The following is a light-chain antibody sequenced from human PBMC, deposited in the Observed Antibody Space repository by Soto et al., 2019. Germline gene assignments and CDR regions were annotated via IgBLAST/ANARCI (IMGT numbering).Light chain of an antibody. CDR3: QHYYGTSPIT. Sequence: DIVLTQSASTLSLSPGERATLSCRASQSVTSRFFAWYQQKPGQAPRFLIYGASARATGIPDRFSGSGSGTDFTLTISRLEPEDFALYYCQHYYGTSPITFGQGTRLEIK. CDR2: GAS. V-gene: IGKV3-20*01. CDR1: QSVTSRF. J-gene: IGKJ5*01.